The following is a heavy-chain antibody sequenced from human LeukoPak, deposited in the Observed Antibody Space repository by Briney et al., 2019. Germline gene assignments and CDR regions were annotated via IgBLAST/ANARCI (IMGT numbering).Heavy chain of an antibody. V-gene: IGHV3-13*01. CDR2: IGVTGDT. J-gene: IGHJ2*01. D-gene: IGHD2-15*01. Sequence: GGALRPSCAASGFSFSKDDFHWVRQGPGKGLEWVVAIGVTGDTYYAAPVKGRFTISREDAANSLYLQMRSLGAGDTALYYCAKEFCGSRAACAGGSYYDFWGRGALVTVAS. CDR1: GFSFSKDD. CDR3: AKEFCGSRAACAGGSYYDF.